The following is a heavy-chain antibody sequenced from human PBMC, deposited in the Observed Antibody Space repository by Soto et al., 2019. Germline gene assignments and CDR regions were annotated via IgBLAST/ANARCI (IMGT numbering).Heavy chain of an antibody. Sequence: EVQLVESGGGLVQPGGSLRLSCGASGFTLSSYTMNWVRQAPGKGLELGSYISSSTGTIYYADSVKGRFTISRDNARKSLYLQMHSLRDEDTAVYYCARDYCSGGNCYSRWFDPWGQGTLVSVSS. V-gene: IGHV3-48*02. J-gene: IGHJ5*02. CDR1: GFTLSSYT. CDR2: ISSSTGTI. CDR3: ARDYCSGGNCYSRWFDP. D-gene: IGHD2-15*01.